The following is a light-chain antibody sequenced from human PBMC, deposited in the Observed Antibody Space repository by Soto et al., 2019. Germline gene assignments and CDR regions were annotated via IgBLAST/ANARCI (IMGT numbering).Light chain of an antibody. CDR3: CSCAGGATFV. V-gene: IGLV2-23*02. J-gene: IGLJ2*01. CDR2: EAT. Sequence: QSALTQPASVSGSPGQSITISCTGTSNDVGGYDLVSWYQHHPGKAPKLIIYEATKRPSGVSDRFSGSKSGNTASLTISALQAEDEADYSCCSCAGGATFVFGGGTKVTVL. CDR1: SNDVGGYDL.